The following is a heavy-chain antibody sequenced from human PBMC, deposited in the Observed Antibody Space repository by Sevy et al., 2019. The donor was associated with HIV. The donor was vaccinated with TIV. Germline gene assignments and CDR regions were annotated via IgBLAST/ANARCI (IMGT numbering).Heavy chain of an antibody. V-gene: IGHV3-7*03. CDR2: IKQDGSGK. J-gene: IGHJ4*02. Sequence: GGSLRLSCAASGFTFSSTWMSWVRQAPGKGLEWVASIKQDGSGKSYVDSVKGRFTISRDNAKNSLFLLMNSLRGEDTAVYYCARHDRAAGHFDYWGQGTLVTVSS. D-gene: IGHD6-25*01. CDR3: ARHDRAAGHFDY. CDR1: GFTFSSTW.